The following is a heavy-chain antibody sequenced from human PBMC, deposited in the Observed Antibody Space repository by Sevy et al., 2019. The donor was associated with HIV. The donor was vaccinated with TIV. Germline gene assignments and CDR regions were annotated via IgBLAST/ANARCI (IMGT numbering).Heavy chain of an antibody. CDR2: ISGSGGST. V-gene: IGHV3-23*01. CDR3: ATSGTGTTDWGEDAFDI. D-gene: IGHD3-16*01. CDR1: GFTFSSYA. J-gene: IGHJ3*02. Sequence: GGSLRLSCAASGFTFSSYAMSWVRQAPGKGLEWVSAISGSGGSTYYADSVKGLFTISRDNSKNTLYLQMNSLRAEDTAVYYCATSGTGTTDWGEDAFDIWGQGTMVTVSS.